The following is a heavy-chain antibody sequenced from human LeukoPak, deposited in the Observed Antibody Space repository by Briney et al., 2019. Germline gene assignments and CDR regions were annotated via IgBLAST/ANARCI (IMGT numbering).Heavy chain of an antibody. V-gene: IGHV3-23*01. CDR3: AKDLGGKPYYYYGMDV. CDR2: ISGGGGGK. Sequence: GGSLRLSCAASGFTFSSYAMSWVRQAPGKGLEWVSAISGGGGGKFYAVSVKGRFTISRDNSKNTLYLQMNSLSAEDTDVYYCAKDLGGKPYYYYGMDVWGQGTTVTVSS. CDR1: GFTFSSYA. J-gene: IGHJ6*02.